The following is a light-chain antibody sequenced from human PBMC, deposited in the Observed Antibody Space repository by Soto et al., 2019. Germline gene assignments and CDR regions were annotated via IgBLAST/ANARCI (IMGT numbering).Light chain of an antibody. Sequence: EIVLTQSPATVSVSPGERVTLSCRAGQSVGSSLAWYQQKPGQAPSLLIYDASLVASGLPARFSGSGSGTDFTLSISSLQSDDFAVYYCQQYITSPPYTFGQGTKLE. J-gene: IGKJ2*01. CDR1: QSVGSS. CDR2: DAS. V-gene: IGKV3-15*01. CDR3: QQYITSPPYT.